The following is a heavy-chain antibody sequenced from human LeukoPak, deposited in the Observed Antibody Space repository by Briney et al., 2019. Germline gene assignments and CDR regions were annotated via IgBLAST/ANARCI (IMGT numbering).Heavy chain of an antibody. J-gene: IGHJ6*04. CDR1: GFTFSSYA. V-gene: IGHV3-30-3*02. D-gene: IGHD2-15*01. Sequence: GRSLRLSCAASGFTFSSYAMHWVRQAPGKGLEWVAVISYDGSNKYYADSVKGRFTISRDNSKNTLYLQMDSLRPEDTAVYCCAKSRLVAVVAAYMDVWGKGTTVTVSS. CDR2: ISYDGSNK. CDR3: AKSRLVAVVAAYMDV.